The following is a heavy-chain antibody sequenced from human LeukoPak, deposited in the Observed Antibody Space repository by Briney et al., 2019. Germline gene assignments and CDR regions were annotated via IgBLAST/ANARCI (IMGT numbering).Heavy chain of an antibody. CDR2: ISSSSSYI. V-gene: IGHV3-21*01. CDR1: GITFSNYG. CDR3: ARGGSVTPTGD. Sequence: PGGSLRLSCAASGITFSNYGMHWVRQAPGKGLEWVSSISSSSSYIYYADSVKGRFTISRDNAKNSLYLQMNSLRAEDTAVYYCARGGSVTPTGDWGQGTLVTVSS. J-gene: IGHJ4*02. D-gene: IGHD2-21*02.